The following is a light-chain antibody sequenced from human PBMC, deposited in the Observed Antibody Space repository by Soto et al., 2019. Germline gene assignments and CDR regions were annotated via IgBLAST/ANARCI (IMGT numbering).Light chain of an antibody. CDR1: QSVSSIS. V-gene: IGKV3-20*01. Sequence: EIVLTQSPGTLSLSPGERATLSCRASQSVSSISLVWYQQKPGQAPRLLISGASSRATGIPDRFSGSGSGTDFTLTISRLEPEDFAAYYCQQFGSSPPWTFGQGTKVEIK. J-gene: IGKJ1*01. CDR3: QQFGSSPPWT. CDR2: GAS.